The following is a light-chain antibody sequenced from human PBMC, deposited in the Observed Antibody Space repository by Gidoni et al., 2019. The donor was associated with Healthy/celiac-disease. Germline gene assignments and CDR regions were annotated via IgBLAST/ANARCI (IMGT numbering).Light chain of an antibody. J-gene: IGKJ2*01. CDR2: GAS. CDR1: QSGSSSY. CDR3: QQYGSSPPTYT. Sequence: EIVLTQSLGTLSLSPGERATFSCRASQSGSSSYIAWYQQKPGQAPRLLIDGASSRDTGIPDRFSGRGSGTDFTLTISRLEPEDVAVYYCQQYGSSPPTYTFGQGTKLEIK. V-gene: IGKV3-20*01.